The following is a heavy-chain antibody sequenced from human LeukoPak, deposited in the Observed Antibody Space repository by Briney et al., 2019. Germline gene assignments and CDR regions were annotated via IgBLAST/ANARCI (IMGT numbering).Heavy chain of an antibody. CDR3: ASSAPDHAFDI. J-gene: IGHJ3*02. CDR2: IIPIFGTA. CDR1: GGTFSSHA. V-gene: IGHV1-69*01. Sequence: SVKVSCKASGGTFSSHAISWVRQAPGQGLEWMGGIIPIFGTANYAQKFQGRVTITADESTSTAYMELSSLRSEDTAVYYCASSAPDHAFDIWGQGTMVTVSS. D-gene: IGHD1-14*01.